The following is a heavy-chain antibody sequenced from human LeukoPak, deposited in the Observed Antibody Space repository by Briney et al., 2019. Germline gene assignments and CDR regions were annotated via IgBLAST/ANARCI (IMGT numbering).Heavy chain of an antibody. CDR3: ARRYYYGSGSYYNSNWFDP. Sequence: SETLSLTCTVSGGSISSSSYYWGWIRQPPGTGLEWIGSIYYSGSTYYNPSLKSRVTISVDTSKNQFSLKLSSVTAADTAVYYCARRYYYGSGSYYNSNWFDPWGQGTLVTVSS. CDR1: GGSISSSSYY. CDR2: IYYSGST. D-gene: IGHD3-10*01. J-gene: IGHJ5*02. V-gene: IGHV4-39*01.